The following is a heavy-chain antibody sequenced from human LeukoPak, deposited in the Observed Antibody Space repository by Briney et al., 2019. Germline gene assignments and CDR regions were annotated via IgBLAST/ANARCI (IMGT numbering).Heavy chain of an antibody. Sequence: ASVKVSCEASGYTFTSYGISWVRQAPGQGLEWMGWISTYNGNTNYAQKLQGRITMTTDTSTSTAYMELRSLRSDDTAVYYCARGKIGMGAFDIWGQGTMVTVSS. CDR2: ISTYNGNT. V-gene: IGHV1-18*01. CDR3: ARGKIGMGAFDI. D-gene: IGHD5-24*01. CDR1: GYTFTSYG. J-gene: IGHJ3*02.